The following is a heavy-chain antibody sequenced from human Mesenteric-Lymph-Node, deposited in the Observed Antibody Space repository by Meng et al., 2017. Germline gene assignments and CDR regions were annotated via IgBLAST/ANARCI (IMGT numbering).Heavy chain of an antibody. J-gene: IGHJ3*02. V-gene: IGHV1-18*01. Sequence: ASVKVSCKASGYTFTSYGISWVRQAPGQGLEWMGWISAYNGNTNYAQKFQGRVTMTRDTSTSTVYMELSSLRSEDTAVYYCARDNGGYSYDDAFDIWGQGTMVTVSS. D-gene: IGHD5-18*01. CDR3: ARDNGGYSYDDAFDI. CDR1: GYTFTSYG. CDR2: ISAYNGNT.